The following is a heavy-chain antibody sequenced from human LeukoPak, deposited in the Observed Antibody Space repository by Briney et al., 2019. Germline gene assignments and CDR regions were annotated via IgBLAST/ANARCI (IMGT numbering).Heavy chain of an antibody. CDR1: GGSFSGYY. J-gene: IGHJ5*02. Sequence: SETLSLTCAVYGGSFSGYYWSWIRPPPGKGLEWIGEINHSGSTNYNPSLKSRVTISGDTSKNQFSLKLSSVTAADTAVYYCASGPRWFDPWGKGTLVTVSS. V-gene: IGHV4-34*01. CDR2: INHSGST. CDR3: ASGPRWFDP.